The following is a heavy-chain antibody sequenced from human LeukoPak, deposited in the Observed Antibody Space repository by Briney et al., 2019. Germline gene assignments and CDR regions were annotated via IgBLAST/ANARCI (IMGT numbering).Heavy chain of an antibody. Sequence: ASVKVSCKASGYTFTGYYMHWVRQAPGQGLEWMGWINPNSGGTNYAQKFQGRVTMTRDTSISTAYMELSRLRYDDTAVYYCARDLVAARPGGGYWGQGTLVTVSS. CDR3: ARDLVAARPGGGY. J-gene: IGHJ4*02. D-gene: IGHD6-6*01. CDR1: GYTFTGYY. CDR2: INPNSGGT. V-gene: IGHV1-2*02.